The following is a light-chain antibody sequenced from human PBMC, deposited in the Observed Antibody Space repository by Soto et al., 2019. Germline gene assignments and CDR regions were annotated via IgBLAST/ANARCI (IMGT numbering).Light chain of an antibody. CDR2: DSC. J-gene: IGKJ4*01. CDR3: QRYNNWPLT. Sequence: EIVLTQSPAALSVSPGERVTLSCRASQGIGSTLAWYQQKPGQTPRLLIYDSCTRAIGIPARFSGSRSGTEFTLTINGLQSEDFAVYYCQRYNNWPLTFGGGTKVEIK. V-gene: IGKV3-15*01. CDR1: QGIGST.